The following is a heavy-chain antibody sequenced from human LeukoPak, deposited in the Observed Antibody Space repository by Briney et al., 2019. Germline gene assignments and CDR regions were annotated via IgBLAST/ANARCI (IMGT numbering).Heavy chain of an antibody. CDR1: GGTFSSYA. D-gene: IGHD6-19*01. CDR2: IIPIFGTA. J-gene: IGHJ4*02. V-gene: IGHV1-69*13. Sequence: EASVTVSCKASGGTFSSYAISWVRQAPGQGLEWMGGIIPIFGTANYAQKFQGRVTITADESTSTAYMELSSLRSEDTAVYYCARGSPGASVAGRQYIFDYWGQGTLVTVSS. CDR3: ARGSPGASVAGRQYIFDY.